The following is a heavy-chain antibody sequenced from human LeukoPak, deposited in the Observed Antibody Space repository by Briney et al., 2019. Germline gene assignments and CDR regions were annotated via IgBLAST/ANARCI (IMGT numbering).Heavy chain of an antibody. Sequence: GGSLRLSCAASGFTFDDYGMSWVRQVPGKGLEWVSGINWNGGSTGYADSVKGRFTISRDNAQKSLYLQMNSLRAEDTALYYCARDSPYYYDSSGYYHLYFDYWGQGTLVTVSS. CDR2: INWNGGST. CDR1: GFTFDDYG. V-gene: IGHV3-20*04. D-gene: IGHD3-22*01. CDR3: ARDSPYYYDSSGYYHLYFDY. J-gene: IGHJ4*02.